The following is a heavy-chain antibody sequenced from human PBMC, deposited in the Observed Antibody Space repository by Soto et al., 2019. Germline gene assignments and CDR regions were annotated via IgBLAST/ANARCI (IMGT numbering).Heavy chain of an antibody. CDR1: GFTFSSFR. V-gene: IGHV3-30*02. D-gene: IGHD3-10*01. CDR3: ARARGVILNPWFDP. CDR2: IWIDENNK. Sequence: PGGSLRLSCAAAGFTFSSFRMHWVRQAPGKGLEWVAVIWIDENNKYYAESVKGRFTISRDNSKSTLYLQMNSLRTEDTALYYCARARGVILNPWFDPWGQGTLVTVSS. J-gene: IGHJ5*02.